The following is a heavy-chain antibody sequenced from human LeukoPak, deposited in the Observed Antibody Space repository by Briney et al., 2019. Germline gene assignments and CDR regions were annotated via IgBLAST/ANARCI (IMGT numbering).Heavy chain of an antibody. D-gene: IGHD1-26*01. Sequence: GASVKVSCKASGYTFTSYGISWVRQAPGQGLEWMGWISAYNGNTNYAQKLQGRVTMTTDTSTSTAYMELRSLRSDDTAVYYCARDPSGIVGATPFDYWGQGTLVTVSS. CDR1: GYTFTSYG. CDR2: ISAYNGNT. V-gene: IGHV1-18*01. CDR3: ARDPSGIVGATPFDY. J-gene: IGHJ4*02.